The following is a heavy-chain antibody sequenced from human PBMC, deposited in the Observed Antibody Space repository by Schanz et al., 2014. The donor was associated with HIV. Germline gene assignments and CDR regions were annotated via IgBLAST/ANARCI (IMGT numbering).Heavy chain of an antibody. CDR3: ARGGASAAYRYYFDY. J-gene: IGHJ4*02. V-gene: IGHV3-33*01. CDR2: IWYDGTNK. Sequence: QVQLVESGGGVVQPGRSLRLSCAASGFTFNYYGMHWVRQAPGKGLEWVGVIWYDGTNKYYADSVKGRFTISRDNSKNTVDLQLNSLRADDTAVYYCARGGASAAYRYYFDYWGQGTLVTVSS. CDR1: GFTFNYYG. D-gene: IGHD6-13*01.